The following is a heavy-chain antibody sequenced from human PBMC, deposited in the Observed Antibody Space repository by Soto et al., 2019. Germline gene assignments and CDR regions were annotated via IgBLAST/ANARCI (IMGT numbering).Heavy chain of an antibody. CDR2: MYPGDSDT. CDR3: AKESPFDSAY. V-gene: IGHV5-51*01. D-gene: IGHD3-22*01. CDR1: GYSFTSYW. J-gene: IGHJ4*02. Sequence: PGESLKISCKASGYSFTSYWIGWVRQMPGKGLELMGIMYPGDSDTRYSPSFQGQVTISADKSISTAYLQWSSLKASDTAIYYCAKESPFDSAYWGQGTLVTVST.